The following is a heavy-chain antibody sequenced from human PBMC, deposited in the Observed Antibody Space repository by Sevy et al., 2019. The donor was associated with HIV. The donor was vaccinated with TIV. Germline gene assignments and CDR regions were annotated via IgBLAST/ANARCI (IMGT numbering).Heavy chain of an antibody. D-gene: IGHD6-13*01. CDR1: GFTFSSYA. Sequence: GGSLRLSCAASGFTFSSYAMSWVRQAPGKGLEWVSAISVSGGSTYYADSVKGRFTNSRDNSKNTRYVQMNSLRAADTAVYYCANNPYSSSFPDAFDIWGQGTLVTVSS. CDR3: ANNPYSSSFPDAFDI. CDR2: ISVSGGST. V-gene: IGHV3-23*01. J-gene: IGHJ3*02.